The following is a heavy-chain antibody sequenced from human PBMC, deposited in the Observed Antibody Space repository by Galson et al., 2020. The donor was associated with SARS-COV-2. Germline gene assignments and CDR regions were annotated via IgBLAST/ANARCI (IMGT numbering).Heavy chain of an antibody. CDR1: GFTFSRYA. V-gene: IGHV3-64*01. Sequence: TGGSLRLSCAASGFTFSRYAMQWVRQAPGKGLEFVSGISSNGGSTDYVNSVKGRFTISRDRSKNTLYLQMGSLRIEDMAVYYCARVSSSSSGALDYWGQGTLVTVSS. CDR2: ISSNGGST. CDR3: ARVSSSSSGALDY. J-gene: IGHJ4*02. D-gene: IGHD6-6*01.